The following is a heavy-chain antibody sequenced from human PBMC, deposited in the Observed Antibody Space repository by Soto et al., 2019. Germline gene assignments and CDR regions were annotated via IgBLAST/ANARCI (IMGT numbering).Heavy chain of an antibody. CDR2: ISYDGSND. J-gene: IGHJ6*02. D-gene: IGHD4-17*01. V-gene: IGHV3-30*18. CDR1: GITFSGYG. Sequence: QLQLVESGGGVVQPGRSLRLSCAASGITFSGYGMHWVRQAPGKGLECVAAISYDGSNDYYADSVRGRFTISRDSSKNTLYLQMNSLRVEDTAVYYCAKGGTTVTTFEDYYYGMDVWGQGTTVTVSS. CDR3: AKGGTTVTTFEDYYYGMDV.